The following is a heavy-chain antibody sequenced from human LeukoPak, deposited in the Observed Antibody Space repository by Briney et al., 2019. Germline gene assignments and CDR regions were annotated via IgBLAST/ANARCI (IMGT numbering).Heavy chain of an antibody. CDR3: AKENYYYGMDV. CDR1: GLTFSSYG. V-gene: IGHV3-30*18. CDR2: ISYDGSNK. J-gene: IGHJ6*02. Sequence: QPGRSLRLSCAASGLTFSSYGMHWVRQAPGKGLEWVAVISYDGSNKYYADSVKGRFTISRDNSKNTLYLQMNSLRAEDTAVYYCAKENYYYGMDVWGQGTTVTVSS.